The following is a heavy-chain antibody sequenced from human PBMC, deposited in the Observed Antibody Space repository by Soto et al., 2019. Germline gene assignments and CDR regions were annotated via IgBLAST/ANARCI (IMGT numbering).Heavy chain of an antibody. CDR1: GYTFTSYG. Sequence: GASVKVSCKASGYTFTSYGISWVRQAPGQGLEWMGWISAYNGNTNYAQKLQGRVTITTDTSTSTAYMELRSLRSDDTAVYYCVKYHHDGWYGSFDFWGQGTLVTVSS. J-gene: IGHJ4*02. V-gene: IGHV1-18*01. D-gene: IGHD6-19*01. CDR2: ISAYNGNT. CDR3: VKYHHDGWYGSFDF.